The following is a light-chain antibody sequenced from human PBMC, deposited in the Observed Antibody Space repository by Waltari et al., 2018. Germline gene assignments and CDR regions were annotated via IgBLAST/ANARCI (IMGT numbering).Light chain of an antibody. V-gene: IGKV1-39*01. CDR1: HSISNY. CDR2: TAS. Sequence: QMTQSPLSLSASVGDTVTITCRASHSISNYLSWYQKKPGRAPQLLIYTASNLQGGGPSRFSGSGSGTDFTLTISSLQSEDFATYYCQQTYSTSFTFGPGTKLEI. J-gene: IGKJ2*01. CDR3: QQTYSTSFT.